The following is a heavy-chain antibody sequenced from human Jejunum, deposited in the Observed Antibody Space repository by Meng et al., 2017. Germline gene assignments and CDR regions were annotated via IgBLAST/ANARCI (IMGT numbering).Heavy chain of an antibody. Sequence: GESLKTSCKGSGYTFTNYWIGWVRQMPGKGLEWMGIIYPGDSDTTHSPSFQGQVTISVDKSITTAFLQWSSLKASDTAMYYCAGLTKQTTGAYYFAYWGQGNLVTVSS. J-gene: IGHJ4*02. CDR2: IYPGDSDT. CDR3: AGLTKQTTGAYYFAY. D-gene: IGHD1-1*01. CDR1: GYTFTNYW. V-gene: IGHV5-51*01.